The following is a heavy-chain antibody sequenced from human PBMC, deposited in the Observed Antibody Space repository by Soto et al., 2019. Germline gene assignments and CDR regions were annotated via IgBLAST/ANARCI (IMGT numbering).Heavy chain of an antibody. CDR1: GDSISTVDYF. CDR3: ARGRYCLNGRCFPNWFDS. J-gene: IGHJ5*01. Sequence: NPSETLSLTCSVSGDSISTVDYFWAWVRQPPGQALEYIGYIYKSATTYYNPSFESRVAISLDTSKSQFSLNVTSLTAADTAVYFCARGRYCLNGRCFPNWFDSWGQGTRVTVSS. D-gene: IGHD2-15*01. CDR2: IYKSATT. V-gene: IGHV4-30-4*01.